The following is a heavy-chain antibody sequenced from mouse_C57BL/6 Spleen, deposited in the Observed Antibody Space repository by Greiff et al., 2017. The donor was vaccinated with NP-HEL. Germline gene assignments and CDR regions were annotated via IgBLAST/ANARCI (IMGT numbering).Heavy chain of an antibody. Sequence: VQLQQSGAELVRPGASVTLSCKASGYTFTDYEMHWVKQTPVHGLEWIGAIDPETGGTANNQKFKGKAILTADKSSSTAYMELRSLTSEDSAVYYCTRYPITTVVVNWGQGTTLTVSS. CDR1: GYTFTDYE. D-gene: IGHD1-1*01. CDR3: TRYPITTVVVN. CDR2: IDPETGGT. J-gene: IGHJ2*01. V-gene: IGHV1-15*01.